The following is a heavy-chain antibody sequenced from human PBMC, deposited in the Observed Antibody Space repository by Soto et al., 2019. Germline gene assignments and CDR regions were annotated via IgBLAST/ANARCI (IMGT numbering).Heavy chain of an antibody. J-gene: IGHJ3*02. Sequence: SSVRQAPRQGLEWMGWISAYNGNTNYAQKLQGRVTMTTDTSTSTAYMELRSLRSDDTAVYYCARDEANYYGSSGPEDGIDIWGEGTMVTLSS. CDR3: ARDEANYYGSSGPEDGIDI. V-gene: IGHV1-18*01. D-gene: IGHD3-22*01. CDR2: ISAYNGNT.